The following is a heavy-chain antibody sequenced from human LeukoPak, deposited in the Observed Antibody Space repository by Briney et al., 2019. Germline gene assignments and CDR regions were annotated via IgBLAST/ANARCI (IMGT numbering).Heavy chain of an antibody. Sequence: PGGFLRLSCAASGFTFSSYGMRWVRQAPGKGLEWVAVIWYDGTNKFYADSVKGRFTISRDNSKNILYLQMNSLGAEDTAVYYCAKDLYSSSSVGTAWGQGSLVTVSS. V-gene: IGHV3-33*06. CDR3: AKDLYSSSSVGTA. CDR1: GFTFSSYG. D-gene: IGHD6-6*01. CDR2: IWYDGTNK. J-gene: IGHJ5*02.